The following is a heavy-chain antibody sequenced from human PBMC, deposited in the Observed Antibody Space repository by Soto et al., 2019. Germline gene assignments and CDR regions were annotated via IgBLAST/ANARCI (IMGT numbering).Heavy chain of an antibody. J-gene: IGHJ1*01. D-gene: IGHD6-19*01. CDR1: GFTFTTFA. Sequence: EVQLLESGGGLVQPGGSLRLSCAASGFTFTTFAMTWVRQAPGKGLVWVAGVGGSGATTYYTDSVKGRFTISKDFAKIVVYLQMKNLKVEDTAIYYCAKEVAPRDGWYSPTGYFQDWGQGTLVSVSS. CDR3: AKEVAPRDGWYSPTGYFQD. V-gene: IGHV3-23*01. CDR2: VGGSGATT.